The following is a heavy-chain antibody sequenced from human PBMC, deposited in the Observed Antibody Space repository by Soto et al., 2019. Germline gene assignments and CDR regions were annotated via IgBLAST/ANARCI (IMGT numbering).Heavy chain of an antibody. Sequence: SGPTLVNPTQTLTLTCTLSGFSLNTRGVAVGWIRQPPGKALEWLGLVYWDDDERYNPSLKTRLTISKDTSKNQVVLTMTNMDPVDTATYYCARDYDSSGYYWRGQGTLVTVSS. D-gene: IGHD3-22*01. CDR2: VYWDDDE. V-gene: IGHV2-5*02. J-gene: IGHJ4*02. CDR3: ARDYDSSGYYW. CDR1: GFSLNTRGVA.